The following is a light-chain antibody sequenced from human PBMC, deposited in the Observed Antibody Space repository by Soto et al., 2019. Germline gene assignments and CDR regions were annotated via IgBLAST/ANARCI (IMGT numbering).Light chain of an antibody. Sequence: EILMKQSPATLSVSPGEKTTLSRRASQSVSSNLALYQQKPGQAPRLLIYGASTRVTGVPARFSGSGSGTEFTLTITSLQSEDFAVYYCQQYNNWPPLTFGGGTKV. J-gene: IGKJ4*01. CDR1: QSVSSN. CDR2: GAS. V-gene: IGKV3-15*01. CDR3: QQYNNWPPLT.